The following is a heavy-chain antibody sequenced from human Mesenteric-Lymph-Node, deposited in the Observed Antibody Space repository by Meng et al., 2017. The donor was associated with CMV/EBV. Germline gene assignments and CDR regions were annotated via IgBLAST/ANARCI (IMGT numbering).Heavy chain of an antibody. D-gene: IGHD3-22*01. CDR2: IYYSGSA. Sequence: SETLSLTYNVSGGSINNADYYWNWIRQSPGKGLEWIGYIYYSGSAYYTPSLKSRLNMSVDTSKNQFSLHLSSVTAADTAVYYCARAYAYYYDSSVYYFDYWGQGALVTVSS. CDR1: GGSINNADYY. J-gene: IGHJ4*02. V-gene: IGHV4-30-4*08. CDR3: ARAYAYYYDSSVYYFDY.